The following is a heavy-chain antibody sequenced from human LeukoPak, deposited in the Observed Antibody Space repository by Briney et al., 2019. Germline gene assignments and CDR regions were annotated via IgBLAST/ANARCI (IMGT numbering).Heavy chain of an antibody. V-gene: IGHV1-69*04. Sequence: SVKVSCKASGGTFSSYAISWVRQAPGQGLEWMGRIIPILGIANYAQKFQGRVTITADKSTSTAYMELSSLRSEDTAVYYCARLCSSGGPDWFDPWGQGTLVSVSS. J-gene: IGHJ5*02. CDR2: IIPILGIA. CDR3: ARLCSSGGPDWFDP. D-gene: IGHD6-19*01. CDR1: GGTFSSYA.